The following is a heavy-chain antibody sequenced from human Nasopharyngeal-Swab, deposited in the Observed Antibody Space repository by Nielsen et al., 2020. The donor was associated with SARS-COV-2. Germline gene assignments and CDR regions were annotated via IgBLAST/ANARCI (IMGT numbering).Heavy chain of an antibody. D-gene: IGHD2-21*02. CDR3: VARALTDDYFDY. V-gene: IGHV1-58*01. CDR2: IVVGEGNT. Sequence: SVKVSCKASGFTFTSSAVQWVRQARGQRLEWMGWIVVGEGNTNYAQRFQERVTITRDMSTSTAYMELSSLTSEDTAVYYCVARALTDDYFDYWGQGTLVTVSS. J-gene: IGHJ4*02. CDR1: GFTFTSSA.